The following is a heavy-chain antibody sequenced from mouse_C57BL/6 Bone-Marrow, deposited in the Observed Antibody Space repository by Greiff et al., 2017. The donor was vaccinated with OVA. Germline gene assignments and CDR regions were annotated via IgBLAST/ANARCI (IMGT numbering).Heavy chain of an antibody. J-gene: IGHJ1*03. D-gene: IGHD1-1*01. CDR1: GYTFTSYW. V-gene: IGHV1-64*01. CDR2: IHPNSGST. CDR3: ASSNYDGSNWYFDV. Sequence: QVQLQQPGAELVKPGASVKLSCKASGYTFTSYWMHWVKQRPGQGLEWIGMIHPNSGSTNYNEKFKSKATLTVDKSSSTAYMQLSSLTSEDSAVYYCASSNYDGSNWYFDVWGTGTTVTVSS.